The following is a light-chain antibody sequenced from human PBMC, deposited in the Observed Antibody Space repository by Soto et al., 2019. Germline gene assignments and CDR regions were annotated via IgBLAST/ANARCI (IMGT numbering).Light chain of an antibody. Sequence: DIRMTQSPSSVSASVGDRVTITCRASQGISSWLVWYQQKPGKAPNLLIYAASSLRSGVPSRFTGSGSGTDFTLTITGLQPEDLATYYCLQAYSFPLTFGGGTKVEIK. V-gene: IGKV1-12*01. CDR3: LQAYSFPLT. CDR2: AAS. J-gene: IGKJ4*01. CDR1: QGISSW.